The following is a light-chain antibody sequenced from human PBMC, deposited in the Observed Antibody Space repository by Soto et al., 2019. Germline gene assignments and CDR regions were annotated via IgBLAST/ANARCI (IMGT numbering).Light chain of an antibody. V-gene: IGKV1-39*01. CDR3: QQSYSIPYT. Sequence: DIQMTQSPSSLSASVGDRVYFTCRASQTITRYLSWYQHEPGKAPKLLISAASTLESGVPSRFSGSGSGTDFTLTISSLQPEDFATYYCQQSYSIPYTFGQGTKLEIK. J-gene: IGKJ2*01. CDR2: AAS. CDR1: QTITRY.